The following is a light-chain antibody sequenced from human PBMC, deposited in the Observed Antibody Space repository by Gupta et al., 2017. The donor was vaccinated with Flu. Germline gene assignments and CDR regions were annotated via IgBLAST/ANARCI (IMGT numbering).Light chain of an antibody. J-gene: IGKJ2*01. CDR1: QSIYNW. CDR3: QHYNSYSYP. CDR2: KAS. V-gene: IGKV1-5*03. Sequence: DIQMTQSPSTLSASVGDRVTITCRASQSIYNWLAWYQQKPGKAPKVLIYKASSLKSGVPSRFSGSGSGTEFTLTISSLQPDDFATYYGQHYNSYSYPFGQGTKLEIK.